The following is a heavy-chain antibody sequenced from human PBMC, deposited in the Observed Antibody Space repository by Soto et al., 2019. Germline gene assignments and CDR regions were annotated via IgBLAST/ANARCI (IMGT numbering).Heavy chain of an antibody. Sequence: SVKGSCKASGYPFTSYSMHWVRRAPRQRIEWMGWIKDGNGNKKLSQQFQGRANNTRDTSGSTAQMELRSLRSEDTAVYYCARVGGKVRFLERVLDVWGQGTTVTVSS. V-gene: IGHV1-3*01. CDR1: GYPFTSYS. D-gene: IGHD3-3*01. CDR2: IKDGNGNK. CDR3: ARVGGKVRFLERVLDV. J-gene: IGHJ6*02.